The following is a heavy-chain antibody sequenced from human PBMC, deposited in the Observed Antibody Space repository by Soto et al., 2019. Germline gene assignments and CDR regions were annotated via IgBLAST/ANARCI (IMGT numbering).Heavy chain of an antibody. Sequence: QVQLGQSGAEVKTPGASVKVSCKASAYPFTNYGITWVRQAPGQGLELMGCILDKDGDTYYAQNLQGRLTMNTDTSTNTAYLELRSLRSDDTAVFYCARGPARGTLYFDYWGQGTLVTVSS. J-gene: IGHJ4*02. D-gene: IGHD5-12*01. V-gene: IGHV1-18*01. CDR3: ARGPARGTLYFDY. CDR2: ILDKDGDT. CDR1: AYPFTNYG.